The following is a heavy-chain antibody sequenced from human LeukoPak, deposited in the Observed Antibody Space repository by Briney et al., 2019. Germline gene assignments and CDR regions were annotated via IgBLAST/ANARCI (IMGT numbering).Heavy chain of an antibody. CDR2: IYSGGST. D-gene: IGHD4-23*01. Sequence: GGSLRLSCAASGSTVSSNYMSWVRQAPGKGLEWVSVIYSGGSTYYADSVKGRFTTSRDNSKNTLYLQMNSLRAEDTAVYYCATDRYYGGNTDYWGQGTLVTVSS. CDR3: ATDRYYGGNTDY. CDR1: GSTVSSNY. J-gene: IGHJ4*02. V-gene: IGHV3-53*01.